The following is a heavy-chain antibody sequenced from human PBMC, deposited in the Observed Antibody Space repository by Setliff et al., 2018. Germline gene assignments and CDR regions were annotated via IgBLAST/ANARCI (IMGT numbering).Heavy chain of an antibody. CDR2: IYTSGST. CDR1: GGSISSGSYY. CDR3: AVAVAGGDYYYYYYYMDV. Sequence: SETLSLTCTVSGGSISSGSYYWSWIRQPAGKGLEWIGHIYTSGSTNYNPSLKSRVTISVDTSKSQFSLKLSSVTAADTAVYYCAVAVAGGDYYYYYYYMDVRGKGTTVTVSS. V-gene: IGHV4-61*09. D-gene: IGHD6-19*01. J-gene: IGHJ6*03.